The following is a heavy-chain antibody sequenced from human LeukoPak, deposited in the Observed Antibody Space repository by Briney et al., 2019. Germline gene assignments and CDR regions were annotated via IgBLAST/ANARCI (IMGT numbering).Heavy chain of an antibody. Sequence: ASVKVSCKASGYTFTGYYMHWVRQAPGQGLKWMGRINPNIGGTIYAQKFQGRVTMTRDTSISTAYMELSSLRSDDTAVYYCARGYTSNWDNWFGPWGQGTPVTVSS. CDR1: GYTFTGYY. D-gene: IGHD6-19*01. V-gene: IGHV1-2*06. CDR3: ARGYTSNWDNWFGP. J-gene: IGHJ5*02. CDR2: INPNIGGT.